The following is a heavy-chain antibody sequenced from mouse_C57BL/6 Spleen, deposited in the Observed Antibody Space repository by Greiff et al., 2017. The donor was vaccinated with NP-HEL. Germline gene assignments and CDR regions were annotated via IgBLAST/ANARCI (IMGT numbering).Heavy chain of an antibody. CDR2: IYPGSGST. V-gene: IGHV1-55*01. J-gene: IGHJ1*03. D-gene: IGHD1-1*01. Sequence: QVQLQQPGAELVKPGASVKMSCKASGYTFTSYWITWVKQRPGQGLEWIGDIYPGSGSTNYNEKFKSKATLTVDTSSSTAYMQHSSLTADDSAVYYCGRVTTGVPYLDFEGRGTGTTVTGSS. CDR1: GYTFTSYW. CDR3: GRVTTGVPYLDFEG.